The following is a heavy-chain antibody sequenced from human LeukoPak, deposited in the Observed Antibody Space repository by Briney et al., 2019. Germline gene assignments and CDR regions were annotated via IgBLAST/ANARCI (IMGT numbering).Heavy chain of an antibody. Sequence: SETLSLTCTVSCGSISSYYWSWIRQPAGKGQEWIGRIYTSGSTNYNPSLKRRVTMSVDTSKNQFSLKLSSMTAPDTAVYYCASRDYDFWSGYTRWRHGTLVTVSS. CDR1: CGSISSYY. V-gene: IGHV4-4*07. J-gene: IGHJ4*01. CDR3: ASRDYDFWSGYTR. CDR2: IYTSGST. D-gene: IGHD3-3*01.